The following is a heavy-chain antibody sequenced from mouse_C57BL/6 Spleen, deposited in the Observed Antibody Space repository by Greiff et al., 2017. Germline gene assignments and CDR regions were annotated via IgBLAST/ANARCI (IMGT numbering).Heavy chain of an antibody. CDR1: GYTFTSYW. J-gene: IGHJ3*01. D-gene: IGHD1-1*01. CDR2: IDPSDSYT. CDR3: ARKDDGWGAAWFAY. Sequence: QVQLQQPGAELVKPGASVKLSCKASGYTFTSYWMQWVKQRPGQGLEWIGEIDPSDSYTNYNQNFKGKATLTVDKSSSTAYMQLSRLTSEDSAVYYCARKDDGWGAAWFAYWGQGTMVTVSA. V-gene: IGHV1-50*01.